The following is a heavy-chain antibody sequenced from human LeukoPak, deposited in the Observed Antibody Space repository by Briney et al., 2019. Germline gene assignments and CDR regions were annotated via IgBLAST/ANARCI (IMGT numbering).Heavy chain of an antibody. CDR2: IKQDESAK. J-gene: IGHJ3*02. D-gene: IGHD5-24*01. Sequence: GGSLRLSCAASEFIFDNYWMSWVRQAPEKGLGWVANIKQDESAKYYVDSVKGRFTISRDNAKNTLYLQMDGLRADDTAVYYCARLQWPQLRAFDIWGQGTMVTVSS. CDR3: ARLQWPQLRAFDI. CDR1: EFIFDNYW. V-gene: IGHV3-7*01.